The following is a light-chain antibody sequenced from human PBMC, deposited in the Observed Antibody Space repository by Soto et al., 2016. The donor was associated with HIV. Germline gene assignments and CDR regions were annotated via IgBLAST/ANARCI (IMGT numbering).Light chain of an antibody. V-gene: IGKV1-33*01. CDR2: DAS. CDR1: LDITNR. CDR3: QHFDNLPLA. Sequence: IQMTQSPSSLSASVGDRVTITCQANLDITNRVNWYQQKPGKPPKLLIHDASNLETGIPSRFSGGGSGTHFTFTISSLQPKDIGTYYCQHFDNLPLAFGGGPRWR. J-gene: IGKJ4*01.